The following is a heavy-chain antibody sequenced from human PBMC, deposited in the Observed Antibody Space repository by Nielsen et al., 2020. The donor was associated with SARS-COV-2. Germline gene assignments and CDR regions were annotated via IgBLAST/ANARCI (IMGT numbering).Heavy chain of an antibody. J-gene: IGHJ6*02. V-gene: IGHV4-31*03. Sequence: SETLSLTCTVSGASISRGGYFLRWIRQHPGKGLEWIGYIYFTGRTSYNPSLKSRVAMSVDTSKNQFSLDLKSVTAADTAVYYCAREASGYDHYKYGMDVWGLGATVTVSS. CDR1: GASISRGGYF. CDR3: AREASGYDHYKYGMDV. D-gene: IGHD5-12*01. CDR2: IYFTGRT.